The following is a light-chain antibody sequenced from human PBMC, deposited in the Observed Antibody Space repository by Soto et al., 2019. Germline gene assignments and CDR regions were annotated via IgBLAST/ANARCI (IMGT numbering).Light chain of an antibody. V-gene: IGKV3-11*01. CDR3: QQRGTWPLT. Sequence: EIVLTQSPATLSLSPGERATLSCRASQSISSYLAWYQQKPGQAPRLLIYGASNRATGIPARFSGSGSGTDFTLTISSLEPEDFAVYYCQQRGTWPLTFGGGTKVEIK. J-gene: IGKJ4*01. CDR2: GAS. CDR1: QSISSY.